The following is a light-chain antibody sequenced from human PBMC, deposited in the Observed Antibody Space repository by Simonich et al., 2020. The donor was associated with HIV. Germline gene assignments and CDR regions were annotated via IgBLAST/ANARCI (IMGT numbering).Light chain of an antibody. J-gene: IGKJ1*01. Sequence: DIQMTQSPSTLSASVGDTVTITGRASQSIINWLAWDQPQPGKGPKLLIYKSSSLKSGVPSRVSGSGSGTEFTLTISSLQPDDFATYFCQHYNSYTWTFGQGTKVDIK. CDR1: QSIINW. V-gene: IGKV1-5*03. CDR3: QHYNSYTWT. CDR2: KSS.